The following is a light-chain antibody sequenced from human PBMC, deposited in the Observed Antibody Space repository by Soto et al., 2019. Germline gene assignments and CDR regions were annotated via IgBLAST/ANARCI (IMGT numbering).Light chain of an antibody. V-gene: IGLV1-51*01. CDR3: GTWDSSLSDYV. J-gene: IGLJ1*01. Sequence: QSVLTQPPSVSAAPGQKVTISCSGSSSNIGNDYVSWYQQLPGTAPKLLIYDNNERPSGIPDRFSGSKSGTSATLGITGLQTGDEADYYCGTWDSSLSDYVFGTGTKLTVL. CDR2: DNN. CDR1: SSNIGNDY.